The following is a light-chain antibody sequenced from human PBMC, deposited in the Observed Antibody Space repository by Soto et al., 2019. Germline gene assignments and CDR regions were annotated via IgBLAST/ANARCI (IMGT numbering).Light chain of an antibody. V-gene: IGLV2-14*03. J-gene: IGLJ1*01. CDR2: DVS. CDR1: SSDIGDSNY. Sequence: QSVLTQPASVSGSPGQSITISCTGTSSDIGDSNYVSWYQQHPRKAPKLVIYDVSNRPSGVSNRFSGSKSANTASLTISGLQAEDEADYYCSSFRSSSTSYVFGTGTKLTVL. CDR3: SSFRSSSTSYV.